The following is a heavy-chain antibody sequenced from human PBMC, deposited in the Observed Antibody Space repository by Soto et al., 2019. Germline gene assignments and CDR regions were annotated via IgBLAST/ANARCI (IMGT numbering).Heavy chain of an antibody. CDR3: AKARLAGNFAY. V-gene: IGHV3-23*01. CDR1: GFTFNNYA. J-gene: IGHJ4*02. Sequence: QPGGSLRLSCAASGFTFNNYAMNWVRQAPGKGLEWVATISATGGSTYYADSVKGRFTISRDNSKNTLYLQMNGLRVEDTAVYYCAKARLAGNFAYWGQGTQVTVSS. CDR2: ISATGGST.